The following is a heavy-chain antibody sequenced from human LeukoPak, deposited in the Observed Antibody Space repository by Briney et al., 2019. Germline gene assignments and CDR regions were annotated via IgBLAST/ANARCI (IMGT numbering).Heavy chain of an antibody. Sequence: GGSLRLSCVASGFTFSNYEMNWVRQAPGKGLEWVSYITTSGATIYYADSVKGRFIISRDNANNSLYLQMNSLRAEDTALYYCARGSSFHNYWGQGTLVTVSP. CDR3: ARGSSFHNY. CDR1: GFTFSNYE. D-gene: IGHD6-6*01. J-gene: IGHJ4*02. CDR2: ITTSGATI. V-gene: IGHV3-48*03.